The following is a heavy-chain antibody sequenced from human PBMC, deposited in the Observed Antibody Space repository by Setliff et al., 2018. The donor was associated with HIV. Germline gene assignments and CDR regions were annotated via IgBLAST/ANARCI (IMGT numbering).Heavy chain of an antibody. D-gene: IGHD1-1*01. CDR3: ARHSDDRDPWYFDL. J-gene: IGHJ2*01. V-gene: IGHV5-10-1*01. CDR1: GYTFVNHW. Sequence: PGESLKISCEGSGYTFVNHWIAWVRQMPGKGPEWMGKIDPSDSYTKYNPSFEGHVTISADKSINTAHLQLNSLKASDTAKYYCARHSDDRDPWYFDLWGRGTLVTVSS. CDR2: IDPSDSYT.